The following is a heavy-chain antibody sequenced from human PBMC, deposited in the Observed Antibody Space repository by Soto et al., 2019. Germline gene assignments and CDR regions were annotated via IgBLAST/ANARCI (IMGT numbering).Heavy chain of an antibody. J-gene: IGHJ6*02. D-gene: IGHD3-10*01. V-gene: IGHV5-51*01. CDR3: ARHKGPXAMVRGVKIYYYYGMDV. CDR2: IYPGDSDT. CDR1: GYSFTIYW. Sequence: GESLKISCKGSGYSFTIYWIGWVRQMPGKGLEWMGIIYPGDSDTRYSPSFQGQVTISADKSISTAYLQWSSLQASDTAMYYCARHKGPXAMVRGVKIYYYYGMDVWGRGTTVTVSS.